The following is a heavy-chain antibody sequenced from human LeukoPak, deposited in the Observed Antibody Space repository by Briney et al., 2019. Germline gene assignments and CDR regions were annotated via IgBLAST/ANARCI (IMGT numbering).Heavy chain of an antibody. Sequence: GGSLRLSCAASGFTLDDYGMSWVRQAPGKRLEWVSGINWNGGGTVYADSVKGLFTIARDNAKNSLYLVMNSLRAEDTAFYYCARVQDRYYSGSGFDYWGQGTLVTVSS. CDR3: ARVQDRYYSGSGFDY. D-gene: IGHD3-10*01. J-gene: IGHJ4*02. CDR1: GFTLDDYG. V-gene: IGHV3-20*04. CDR2: INWNGGGT.